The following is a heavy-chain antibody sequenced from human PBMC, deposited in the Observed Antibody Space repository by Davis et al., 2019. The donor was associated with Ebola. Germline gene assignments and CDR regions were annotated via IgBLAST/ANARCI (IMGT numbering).Heavy chain of an antibody. CDR1: GYTFTGYY. V-gene: IGHV1-2*06. CDR2: INPNSGGT. CDR3: ARGCSSTSCYPNNWFDP. D-gene: IGHD2-2*01. Sequence: SVNVSCKASGYTFTGYYMHWLRQAPGQRLEWMGRINPNSGGTNYVQKFQGRVTMTRDTSISTAYMELRRLRSDDTAVYYCARGCSSTSCYPNNWFDPWGQGTLVTVSS. J-gene: IGHJ5*02.